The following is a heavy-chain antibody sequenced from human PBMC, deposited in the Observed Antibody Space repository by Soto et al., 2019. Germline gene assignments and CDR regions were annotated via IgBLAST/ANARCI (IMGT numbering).Heavy chain of an antibody. J-gene: IGHJ6*02. CDR3: ARDRYGGNRRGPYYYGMDV. CDR2: IWYDGSNK. Sequence: GGSLRLSCAASGFTFSSYGMHWVRQAPGKGLEWVAVIWYDGSNKYYADSVKGRFTISRDNSKNTLYLQMNSLRAEDTAVYYCARDRYGGNRRGPYYYGMDVWGQGTTVTVSS. D-gene: IGHD2-15*01. V-gene: IGHV3-33*01. CDR1: GFTFSSYG.